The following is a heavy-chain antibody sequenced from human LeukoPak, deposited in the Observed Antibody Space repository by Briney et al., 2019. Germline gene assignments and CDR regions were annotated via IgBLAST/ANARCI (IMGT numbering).Heavy chain of an antibody. CDR3: ARRQQLVENYYYYYYMDV. CDR2: FSSISSYI. V-gene: IGHV3-21*01. CDR1: GFAFSSYS. Sequence: GSLRLSFAASGFAFSSYSMNWVRQAPGKGLEWVSSFSSISSYIYYEDPVRGRFTISRDQAKNPMYLQMNSLRAEDTAVYYCARRQQLVENYYYYYYMDVWGKGTTVTVSS. J-gene: IGHJ6*03. D-gene: IGHD6-13*01.